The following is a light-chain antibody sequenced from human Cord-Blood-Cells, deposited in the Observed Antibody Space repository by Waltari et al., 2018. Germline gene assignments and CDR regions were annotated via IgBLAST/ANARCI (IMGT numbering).Light chain of an antibody. V-gene: IGKV3-15*01. CDR2: GAS. CDR1: QGVSSN. J-gene: IGKJ4*01. CDR3: QQYNNWPPLT. Sequence: EIVMTQSPATVSVSPGERATLSCRASQGVSSNLAWYQQKPGQAPRLLIYGASTRATGIPARFSGSGSGTEFTLTVSSLQSEEFAVYYCQQYNNWPPLTFGGGTKVEIK.